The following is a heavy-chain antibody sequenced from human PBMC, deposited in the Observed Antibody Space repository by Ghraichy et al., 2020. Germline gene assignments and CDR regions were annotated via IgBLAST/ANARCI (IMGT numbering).Heavy chain of an antibody. J-gene: IGHJ6*02. CDR1: GFTFSSYS. CDR2: ISSSSSYI. Sequence: GGSLRLSCAASGFTFSSYSMNWVRQAPGKGLEWVSSISSSSSYIYYADSVKGRFTISRDNAKNSLYLQMNSLRAEDTAVYYCARYPGHYYYGMDVWGQGTTVTVSS. V-gene: IGHV3-21*01. D-gene: IGHD3-10*01. CDR3: ARYPGHYYYGMDV.